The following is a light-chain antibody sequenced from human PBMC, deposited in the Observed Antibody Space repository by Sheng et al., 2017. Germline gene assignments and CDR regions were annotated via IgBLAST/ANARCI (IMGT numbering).Light chain of an antibody. CDR3: QQYAASPWT. CDR1: QTVSSSF. CDR2: AAS. V-gene: IGKV3-20*01. J-gene: IGKJ1*01. Sequence: ENVLTQSPDTLSSSPGGVEPPSPGRASQTVSSSFVAWYQQKPGQAPRLLXYAASTRATDIPDRFSGXGSGTDXTLTISRLQPEDFAVYYCQQYAASPWTFGQGTKVDIK.